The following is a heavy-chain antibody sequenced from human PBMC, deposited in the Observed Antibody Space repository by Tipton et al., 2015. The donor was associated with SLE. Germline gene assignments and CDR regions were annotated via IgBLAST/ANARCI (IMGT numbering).Heavy chain of an antibody. CDR3: AREVVVPAAIRDSYIMAV. J-gene: IGHJ6*02. V-gene: IGHV3-74*01. D-gene: IGHD2-2*01. CDR1: GFTFSSYW. Sequence: GSLRLSCAASGFTFSSYWMHWVRQAPGKGLVWVSHINSDGSTTSYADSVKGRFTISGDNAKNTLYLQMNSLRAEDTAVYFCAREVVVPAAIRDSYIMAVWGQGTTVTVSS. CDR2: INSDGSTT.